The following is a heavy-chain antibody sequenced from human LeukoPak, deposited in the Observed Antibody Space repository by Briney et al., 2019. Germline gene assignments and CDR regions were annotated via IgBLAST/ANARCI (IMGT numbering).Heavy chain of an antibody. CDR1: GGSLSSSNW. D-gene: IGHD3-10*01. J-gene: IGHJ3*02. CDR2: IYHSGST. CDR3: ARYGSGSARVAFDM. V-gene: IGHV4-4*02. Sequence: SGTLSLTCAVSGGSLSSSNWWSWVGQPPGKGLEWIGEIYHSGSTNYNPSLKSRVTISVDKSKNQFSLKLSSVTAADTAVYYCARYGSGSARVAFDMCGQGTMVTVSS.